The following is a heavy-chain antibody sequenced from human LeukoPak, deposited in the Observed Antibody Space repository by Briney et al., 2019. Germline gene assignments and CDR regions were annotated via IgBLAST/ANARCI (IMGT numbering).Heavy chain of an antibody. J-gene: IGHJ6*03. D-gene: IGHD2-21*02. V-gene: IGHV3-43*02. CDR3: TTVRGDPHNYYYYYYMDV. Sequence: GGSLRLSCAASGFTFDNYAIHWVRQVPGKSLEWVSLISADGRSTYYADSVKGRFTISRDNSKSSLYLQMRSLTTEDTAVYYCTTVRGDPHNYYYYYYMDVWGKGTTVTVSS. CDR2: ISADGRST. CDR1: GFTFDNYA.